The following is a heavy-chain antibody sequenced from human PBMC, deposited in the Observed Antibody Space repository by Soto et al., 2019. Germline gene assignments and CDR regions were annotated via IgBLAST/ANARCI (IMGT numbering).Heavy chain of an antibody. J-gene: IGHJ4*02. CDR2: IIPIFGTA. V-gene: IGHV1-69*06. Sequence: QVQLVQSGAEVKKPGSSVKVSCKASGGTFSSYAISWVRQAPGQGLEWMGGIIPIFGTANYAQKFQGRVTITADKSTSTAYMELSSLRSEDTAVYYCARANPHPHYYDSSGYANWGQGTLVTVSS. D-gene: IGHD3-22*01. CDR3: ARANPHPHYYDSSGYAN. CDR1: GGTFSSYA.